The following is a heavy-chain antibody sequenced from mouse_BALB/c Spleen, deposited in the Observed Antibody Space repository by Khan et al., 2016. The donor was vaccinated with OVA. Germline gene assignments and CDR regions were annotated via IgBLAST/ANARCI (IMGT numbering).Heavy chain of an antibody. V-gene: IGHV1-26*01. J-gene: IGHJ1*01. Sequence: IQLVQSGPELVKPGASVKMSCKASGYTFTDYYMKWLKQSHGKSLEWIGDINPNNGVTFYNQKFKDKATLTVDKSSSTAYMQLNSLTSEDSAVFYCTRGLFDVWGAGTTVTVSS. CDR1: GYTFTDYY. CDR2: INPNNGVT. CDR3: TRGLFDV.